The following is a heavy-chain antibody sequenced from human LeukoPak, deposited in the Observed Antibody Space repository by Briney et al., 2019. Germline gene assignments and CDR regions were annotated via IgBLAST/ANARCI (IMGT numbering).Heavy chain of an antibody. CDR3: ARGESNYDILTGYLDY. Sequence: GASVKVSCKASGYTFTSYYMHWVRQAPGQGLEWMGIINPSGGSTSYAQKFQGRVTMTRDTSTSTVYMELSSLRSEDTAVYYCARGESNYDILTGYLDYWGQGTLVTVSP. D-gene: IGHD3-9*01. CDR1: GYTFTSYY. V-gene: IGHV1-46*03. J-gene: IGHJ4*02. CDR2: INPSGGST.